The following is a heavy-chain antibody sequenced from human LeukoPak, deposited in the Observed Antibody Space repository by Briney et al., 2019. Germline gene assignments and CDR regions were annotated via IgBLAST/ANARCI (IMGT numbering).Heavy chain of an antibody. CDR1: GYTFTSYG. J-gene: IGHJ2*01. Sequence: ASVKVFCKASGYTFTSYGINWVRQAPGQGLEWMGWISAYNGNTDYAQKLQGRVTMTTDTSTSTAYMELRSLRAEDTAVYYCAKVGPQLWTNWYFDLWGRGTLVTVSS. CDR3: AKVGPQLWTNWYFDL. CDR2: ISAYNGNT. V-gene: IGHV1-18*01. D-gene: IGHD5-18*01.